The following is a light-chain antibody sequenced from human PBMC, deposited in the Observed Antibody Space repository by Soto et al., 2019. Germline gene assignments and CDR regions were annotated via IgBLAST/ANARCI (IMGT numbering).Light chain of an antibody. CDR2: GTS. V-gene: IGKV3-20*01. Sequence: DIVLTQSPGTLSLSPGDTATLSCRARQTVGTNFLAWYQQKPGQAPRLLMFGTSNRATDIPDRFGGSGSGTDFTLTISRLEPEDVAVYYCQHYSRTLPWTFGQGTKVEIK. CDR1: QTVGTNF. CDR3: QHYSRTLPWT. J-gene: IGKJ1*01.